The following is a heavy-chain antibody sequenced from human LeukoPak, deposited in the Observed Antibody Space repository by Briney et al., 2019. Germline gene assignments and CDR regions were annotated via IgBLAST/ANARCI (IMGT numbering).Heavy chain of an antibody. Sequence: SVKVSCKASGGTFSSYAISWVRQAPGQGLEWMGGFIPIFGTANYTQTFPGRVTITTDESTSTAYMELSSLRSEATAVSYCATPGPAATISYYYYYMDVWGKGTTVTVSS. CDR1: GGTFSSYA. J-gene: IGHJ6*03. CDR3: ATPGPAATISYYYYYMDV. CDR2: FIPIFGTA. D-gene: IGHD6-13*01. V-gene: IGHV1-69*05.